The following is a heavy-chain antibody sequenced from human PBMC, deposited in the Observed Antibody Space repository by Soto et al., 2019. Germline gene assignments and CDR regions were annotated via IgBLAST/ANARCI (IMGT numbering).Heavy chain of an antibody. V-gene: IGHV4-59*01. CDR2: IYYSGST. D-gene: IGHD3-10*01. Sequence: QVQLQESGPGLVKPSETLSLTCTVSGGSISSYYWSWIRQPPGKGLEWIGYIYYSGSTNYNPSLKSRVTISVDTSKNQFSLKLSSVTAADTAVYYCASSYYGSGNDYWGQGTLVTVSS. CDR3: ASSYYGSGNDY. J-gene: IGHJ4*02. CDR1: GGSISSYY.